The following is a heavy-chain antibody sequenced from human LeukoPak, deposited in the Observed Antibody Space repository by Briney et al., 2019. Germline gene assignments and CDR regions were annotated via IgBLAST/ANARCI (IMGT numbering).Heavy chain of an antibody. D-gene: IGHD4-23*01. J-gene: IGHJ4*02. Sequence: GESLKISCKGSGYSFTSYWIGWVRQMPGKGLEWMGIMYPGDSDTRYRPSFQGQVTISVDKSISTAYLQWSSLKASDTAMYYCGRHLYGGNSAIDYWGQGTLVTVSS. CDR2: MYPGDSDT. CDR3: GRHLYGGNSAIDY. V-gene: IGHV5-51*01. CDR1: GYSFTSYW.